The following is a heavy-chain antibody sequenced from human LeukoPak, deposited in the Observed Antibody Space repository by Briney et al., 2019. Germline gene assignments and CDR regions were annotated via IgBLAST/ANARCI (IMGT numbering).Heavy chain of an antibody. CDR2: ISGSGGST. D-gene: IGHD5-18*01. CDR1: GFTFSSYA. V-gene: IGHV3-23*01. CDR3: AKNQGYSYGYYFDY. J-gene: IGHJ4*02. Sequence: GGSLRLSRAASGFTFSSYAMSWVRQAPGKGLEWVSAISGSGGSTYYADSVKGRFTISRDNSKNTLYLQMNSLRAEDTAVYYCAKNQGYSYGYYFDYWGQGTLVTVSS.